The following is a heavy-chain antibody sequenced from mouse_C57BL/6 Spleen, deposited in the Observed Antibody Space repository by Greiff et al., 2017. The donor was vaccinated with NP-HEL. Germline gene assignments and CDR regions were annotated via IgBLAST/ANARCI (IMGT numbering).Heavy chain of an antibody. CDR2: ISYDGSN. V-gene: IGHV3-6*01. Sequence: DVQLQESGPGLVKPSQSLSLTCSVTGYSITSGYYWNWIRQFPGNKLEWMGYISYDGSNNYNPSLKNRISITRDTSKNQFFLKLNSVTTEDTATYYCARGSSYGYFDVWGTGTTVTVSS. CDR1: GYSITSGYY. J-gene: IGHJ1*03. D-gene: IGHD1-1*01. CDR3: ARGSSYGYFDV.